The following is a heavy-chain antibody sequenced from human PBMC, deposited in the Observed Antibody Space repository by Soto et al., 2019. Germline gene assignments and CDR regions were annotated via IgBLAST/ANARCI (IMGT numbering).Heavy chain of an antibody. CDR1: GYSFTSYW. CDR2: IDPSDSYT. J-gene: IGHJ6*02. V-gene: IGHV5-10-1*01. D-gene: IGHD4-17*01. Sequence: GASLKISCKGSGYSFTSYWISWVRQMPGKGLEWMGRIDPSDSYTNYSPSFQGHVTISADKSISTAYLQWSSLKASDTAMYYCATRDTGYGDYVVDGMDVWGQGIRVTVSS. CDR3: ATRDTGYGDYVVDGMDV.